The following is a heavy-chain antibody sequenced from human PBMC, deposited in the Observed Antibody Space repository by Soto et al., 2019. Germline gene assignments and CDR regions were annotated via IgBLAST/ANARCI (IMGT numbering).Heavy chain of an antibody. Sequence: GASVKVSCKVSGYTLTELSMHWVRQAPGKGLEWMGGFDPEDGETIYAQKFQGRVTMTEDTSTDTAYMELSSLRSEDTAVYYCATGEYDSSGYYLNYFDYWGQGTLVTVSS. J-gene: IGHJ4*02. CDR3: ATGEYDSSGYYLNYFDY. D-gene: IGHD3-22*01. V-gene: IGHV1-24*01. CDR2: FDPEDGET. CDR1: GYTLTELS.